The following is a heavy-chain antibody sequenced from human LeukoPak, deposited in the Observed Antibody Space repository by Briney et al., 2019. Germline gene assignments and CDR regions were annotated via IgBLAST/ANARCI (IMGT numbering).Heavy chain of an antibody. CDR2: TYYWSKWYY. V-gene: IGHV6-1*01. Sequence: SQTLSLTCAISGDSVSGNSATWNWIRQSPSRGLEWLGRTYYWSKWYYGYAVSVKSRITINPDTSKNQFSLHLNSVTPEDTAVYYCARAVHTAVVTWGQGTLVTVSS. CDR3: ARAVHTAVVT. J-gene: IGHJ5*02. CDR1: GDSVSGNSAT. D-gene: IGHD5-18*01.